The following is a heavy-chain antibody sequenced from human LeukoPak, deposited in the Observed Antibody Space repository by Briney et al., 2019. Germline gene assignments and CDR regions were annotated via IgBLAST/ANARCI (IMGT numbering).Heavy chain of an antibody. CDR1: GGSISSSSYY. J-gene: IGHJ4*02. CDR3: ARAHESSSWYYFDY. CDR2: IYYSGST. D-gene: IGHD6-13*01. Sequence: PSETLSLTCTVSGGSISSSSYYWGWIRQPPGKGLEWIGSIYYSGSTYYNPSLKSRVTISVDTSKNQFSLKLSSVTAEDTAVYYCARAHESSSWYYFDYWGQGTLVSVSS. V-gene: IGHV4-39*07.